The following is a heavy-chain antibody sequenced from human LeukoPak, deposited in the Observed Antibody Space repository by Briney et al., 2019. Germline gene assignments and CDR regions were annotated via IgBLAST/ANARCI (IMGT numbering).Heavy chain of an antibody. Sequence: ASVKVSCKASGYTFTSYGISWVRQAPGQGLEWVGWINSYNGNTNYAQKLQGRVTLTTGTSTSTAYMELRSLRSDDTAVYYCARQITMIVVVINDPFDIWGQGTMVTVSS. V-gene: IGHV1-18*01. CDR3: ARQITMIVVVINDPFDI. D-gene: IGHD3-22*01. J-gene: IGHJ3*02. CDR1: GYTFTSYG. CDR2: INSYNGNT.